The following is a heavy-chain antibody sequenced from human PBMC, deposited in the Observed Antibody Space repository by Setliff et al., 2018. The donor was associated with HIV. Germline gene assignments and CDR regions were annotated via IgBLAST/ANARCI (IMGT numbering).Heavy chain of an antibody. D-gene: IGHD3-22*01. CDR2: IYYSGHT. CDR3: ARSDYYDTSGYYSYAFDI. Sequence: SETLSLTCSVSGDSVSNGAYYWSWIRQHPGKGLEWIGHIYYSGHTHYNPSLKSRVSISVDASKNQFSLRLSSVTAADTAVYYCARSDYYDTSGYYSYAFDIWGQGTMVTVSS. V-gene: IGHV4-31*03. J-gene: IGHJ3*02. CDR1: GDSVSNGAYY.